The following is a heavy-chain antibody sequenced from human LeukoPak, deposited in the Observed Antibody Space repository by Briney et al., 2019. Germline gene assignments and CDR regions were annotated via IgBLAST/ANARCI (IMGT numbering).Heavy chain of an antibody. Sequence: GGSLRLSCAASGFTFDDYAMHWVRQAPGKGLEWVSGISWNSGSIGYADSVKGRFTISRDNAKNSLYLQMNSLRAEDMALYYCAKDRYGDGGGYFDYWGQGTLVTVSS. V-gene: IGHV3-9*03. CDR3: AKDRYGDGGGYFDY. CDR1: GFTFDDYA. D-gene: IGHD4-17*01. J-gene: IGHJ4*02. CDR2: ISWNSGSI.